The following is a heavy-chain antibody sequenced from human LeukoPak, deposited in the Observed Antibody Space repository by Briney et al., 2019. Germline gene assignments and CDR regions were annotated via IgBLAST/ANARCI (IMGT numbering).Heavy chain of an antibody. CDR2: INAGNGNT. V-gene: IGHV1-3*01. Sequence: ASVKVSCKASGYTFTSYAMHWVRQAPGQRLEWMGWINAGNGNTKYSQKFQGRVTITRDTSASTAYMELSSLRSEDTAVYYCATDPTVTRAFDIWGQGTMVTVSS. D-gene: IGHD4-17*01. CDR1: GYTFTSYA. J-gene: IGHJ3*02. CDR3: ATDPTVTRAFDI.